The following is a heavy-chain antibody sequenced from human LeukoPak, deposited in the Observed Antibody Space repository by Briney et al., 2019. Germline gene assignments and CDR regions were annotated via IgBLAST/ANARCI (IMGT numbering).Heavy chain of an antibody. Sequence: GGSLRLSCAASGFTFSSYWMHWVRQAPGKGLVWVSRINSDGSSTSYADSVKGRFTISRDNSKNTLYLQMNSLRAEDTAVYYCAKDSGRREASRGIDYWGQGTLVTVSS. J-gene: IGHJ4*02. D-gene: IGHD5-24*01. CDR1: GFTFSSYW. CDR2: INSDGSST. CDR3: AKDSGRREASRGIDY. V-gene: IGHV3-74*01.